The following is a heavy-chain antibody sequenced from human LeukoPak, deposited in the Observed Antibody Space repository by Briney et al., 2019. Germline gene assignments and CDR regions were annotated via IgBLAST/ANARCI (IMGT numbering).Heavy chain of an antibody. J-gene: IGHJ5*01. CDR1: GFSFSRYW. V-gene: IGHV3-7*01. Sequence: GGSLRLSCAASGFSFSRYWMNWVRQAPGKGLEWVANIKGDGHEKNYVDAVKGRFSISRDNARNSLYLQMDSLRAEDTAVYYCAKEGAYPIITFDSWGQGALVTVSS. CDR3: AKEGAYPIITFDS. D-gene: IGHD3-10*01. CDR2: IKGDGHEK.